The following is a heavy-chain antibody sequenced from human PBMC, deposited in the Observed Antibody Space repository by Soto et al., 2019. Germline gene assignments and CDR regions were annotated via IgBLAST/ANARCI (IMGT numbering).Heavy chain of an antibody. V-gene: IGHV1-18*01. CDR1: GYSFATSG. Sequence: QVKLVQSGAEVKKPGASIKVSCKASGYSFATSGMTWVRQAPGQGLGWVGWISAYNGNSNYDQNLQDRVTMTTDISTTTAYLELRNLRSDDSAVYYCARAGHCYDASGYANWGQGTLVTVSS. CDR2: ISAYNGNS. D-gene: IGHD3-22*01. CDR3: ARAGHCYDASGYAN. J-gene: IGHJ4*02.